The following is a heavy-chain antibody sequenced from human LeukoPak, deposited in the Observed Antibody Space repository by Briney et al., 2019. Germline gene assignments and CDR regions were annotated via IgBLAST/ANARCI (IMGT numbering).Heavy chain of an antibody. D-gene: IGHD3-10*01. J-gene: IGHJ5*02. CDR3: ARRRHYGSGSKGWFDP. CDR2: MNPNSGNT. V-gene: IGHV1-8*02. CDR1: GYTFTGYY. Sequence: GASVKVSCKASGYTFTGYYMHWVRQAPGQGLEWMGWMNPNSGNTGYAQKFQGRVTMTRNTSISTAYMELSSLRSEDTAVYYCARRRHYGSGSKGWFDPWGQGTLVTVSS.